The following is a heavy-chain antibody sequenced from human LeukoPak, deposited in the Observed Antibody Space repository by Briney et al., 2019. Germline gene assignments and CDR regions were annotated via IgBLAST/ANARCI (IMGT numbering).Heavy chain of an antibody. CDR1: GFTVSSNY. Sequence: GGSLRLSCAASGFTVSSNYMSWVRQAPGKGLEWVSVIYSGGSTYYADSVKGRFTISRDNSKNTLYLQMNSLRAEDTAVYYCARGEPARYYYYYYMDVWGKGTTVTVSS. CDR2: IYSGGST. V-gene: IGHV3-66*01. D-gene: IGHD2-2*01. CDR3: ARGEPARYYYYYYMDV. J-gene: IGHJ6*03.